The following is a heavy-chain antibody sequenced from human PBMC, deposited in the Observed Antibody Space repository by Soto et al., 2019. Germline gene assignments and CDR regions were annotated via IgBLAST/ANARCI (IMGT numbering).Heavy chain of an antibody. Sequence: QVQLVESGGGVVQPGRSLRLSCAASGFTFSSYGMHWVRQAPGKGLEWVAVISYDGSNKYYADSVKGRFTISRDNSKNTLYLQMNSLRAEDTAVYYCAKDGLPGYGMDVWGQGTTVTVSS. CDR1: GFTFSSYG. CDR2: ISYDGSNK. J-gene: IGHJ6*02. CDR3: AKDGLPGYGMDV. V-gene: IGHV3-30*18.